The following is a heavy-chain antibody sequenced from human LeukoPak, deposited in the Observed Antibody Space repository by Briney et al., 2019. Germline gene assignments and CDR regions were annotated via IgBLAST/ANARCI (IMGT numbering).Heavy chain of an antibody. V-gene: IGHV3-30*02. J-gene: IGHJ6*03. CDR3: AKDRGGNFDSNPRRFYYYMDV. Sequence: PGGSLRLSCAASGFAFSNYWMSWVRRAPGKGLEWVAFIRYDGSYKNSAESVQGRFTISRDNSRNTLYLQMSRLRAEDTAVYYCAKDRGGNFDSNPRRFYYYMDVWGKGTTVTVSS. CDR2: IRYDGSYK. CDR1: GFAFSNYW. D-gene: IGHD3-9*01.